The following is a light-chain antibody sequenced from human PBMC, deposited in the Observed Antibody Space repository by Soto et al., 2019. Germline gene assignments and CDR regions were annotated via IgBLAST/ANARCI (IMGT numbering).Light chain of an antibody. CDR3: QQYGSSPWT. V-gene: IGKV3-20*01. CDR1: QSVSSNY. Sequence: EIVLTQSPGTLSLSPGERATLSCRASQSVSSNYLAWYQQKPGQAPRPLIYGASSRAIGIPDRLSGSGSGTDFTLTISRLEPEDFAVYYCQQYGSSPWTFGQGTKV. J-gene: IGKJ1*01. CDR2: GAS.